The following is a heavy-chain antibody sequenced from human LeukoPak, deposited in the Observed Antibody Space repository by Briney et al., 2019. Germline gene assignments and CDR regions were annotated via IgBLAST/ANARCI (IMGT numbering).Heavy chain of an antibody. V-gene: IGHV3-7*03. CDR2: IKQDGSEK. Sequence: GGSLRLSCAASRFTFSSYWMSWVRQAPGKGLEWVANIKQDGSEKYYVDSVKGRFTISRDNAKNPLYLQLNSLRAEDTAVYYCARARGGYDFDYWGQGTLVTVSS. CDR3: ARARGGYDFDY. D-gene: IGHD5-12*01. J-gene: IGHJ4*02. CDR1: RFTFSSYW.